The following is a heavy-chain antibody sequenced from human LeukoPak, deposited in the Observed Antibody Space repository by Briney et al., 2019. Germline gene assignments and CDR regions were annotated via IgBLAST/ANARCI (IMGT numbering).Heavy chain of an antibody. CDR1: GYTFTGYY. V-gene: IGHV1-2*02. CDR2: INPNSGGT. D-gene: IGHD3-16*02. CDR3: ARESSRDDYVWGSYRPDY. Sequence: ASVKVSCKACGYTFTGYYMHWVLQAPGQGLEWMGWINPNSGGTNYAQKFQGGVTMTRDTSISTAYMELSRLRSDDTAVYYCARESSRDDYVWGSYRPDYWGQGTLVTVSS. J-gene: IGHJ4*02.